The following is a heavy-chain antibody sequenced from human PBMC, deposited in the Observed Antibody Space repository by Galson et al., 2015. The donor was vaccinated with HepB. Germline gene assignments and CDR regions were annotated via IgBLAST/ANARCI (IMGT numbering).Heavy chain of an antibody. Sequence: TLSLTCAVYGGSFSGYYWSWIRQPPGKGLEWIGEINHSGSTNYNPSLKSRVTISVDTSKNQFSLKLSSVTAADTAVYYCARGGGYCSSTSCPRGRYYYMDVWGKGTTVTVSS. J-gene: IGHJ6*03. CDR2: INHSGST. CDR3: ARGGGYCSSTSCPRGRYYYMDV. D-gene: IGHD2-2*01. CDR1: GGSFSGYY. V-gene: IGHV4-34*01.